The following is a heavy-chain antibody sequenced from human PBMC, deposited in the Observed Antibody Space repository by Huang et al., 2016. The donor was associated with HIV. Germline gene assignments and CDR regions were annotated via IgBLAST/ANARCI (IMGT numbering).Heavy chain of an antibody. CDR2: ITSSGSNM. CDR1: GFIFSDYY. CDR3: ARMQYSNGWYYFDY. J-gene: IGHJ4*02. Sequence: QVQLVESGGDLVKPGGSLRLSCAASGFIFSDYYMIWIRQAPGKGLEEVSYITSSGSNMNYVDSVKGRFTISRDSANDSLFLQMHSLRAEDTAIYYCARMQYSNGWYYFDYWGPGTLVTVSS. D-gene: IGHD6-19*01. V-gene: IGHV3-11*04.